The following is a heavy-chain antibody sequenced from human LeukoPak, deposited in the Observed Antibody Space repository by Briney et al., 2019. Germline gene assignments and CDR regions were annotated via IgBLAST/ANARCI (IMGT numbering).Heavy chain of an antibody. CDR1: GGSISSSSYY. V-gene: IGHV4-39*01. Sequence: SETLSLTCTVSGGSISSSSYYWAWIRQPPGKGLEWIGSVYYSGSTYYNPSLKSRVTTPVDTSKNQFSLKLTSVTGADTAVYYCARQKTYDLIRFDYWGQGTLVTVSS. J-gene: IGHJ4*02. D-gene: IGHD5-12*01. CDR3: ARQKTYDLIRFDY. CDR2: VYYSGST.